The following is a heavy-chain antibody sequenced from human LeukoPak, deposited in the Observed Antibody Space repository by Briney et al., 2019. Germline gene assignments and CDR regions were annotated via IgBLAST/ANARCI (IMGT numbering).Heavy chain of an antibody. Sequence: GGSLRLSCAASGFTFSSYWMHWVRQAPGKGLVWVSRINSDGSSTSYADSVKGRFTISRDNAKNTLYLQMNSLRAEDTAVHYCARVRSGSYWDYWGQGTLVTVSS. CDR2: INSDGSST. CDR1: GFTFSSYW. J-gene: IGHJ4*02. V-gene: IGHV3-74*01. D-gene: IGHD1-26*01. CDR3: ARVRSGSYWDY.